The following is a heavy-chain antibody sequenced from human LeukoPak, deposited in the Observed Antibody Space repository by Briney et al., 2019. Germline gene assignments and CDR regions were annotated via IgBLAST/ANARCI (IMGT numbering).Heavy chain of an antibody. CDR3: NGYSYGGGDY. J-gene: IGHJ4*02. CDR2: INHSGST. Sequence: SETLSLTCAVDGGSCSGYYWSWSRQPPGKGLEWIGEINHSGSTNYNPSLKSRVTISVDTSKNQFSLKLSSVTAADTAVYYCNGYSYGGGDYWGQGTLVTVSS. V-gene: IGHV4-34*03. D-gene: IGHD5-18*01. CDR1: GGSCSGYY.